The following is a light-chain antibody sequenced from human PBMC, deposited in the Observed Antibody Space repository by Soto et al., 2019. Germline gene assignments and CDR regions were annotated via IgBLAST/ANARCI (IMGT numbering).Light chain of an antibody. CDR2: DVS. Sequence: QSALTQPVSVSGSPGQSITISCTGTSSDVGRYNYVSWHQQHPGKAPKLLIFDVSNRPSGVSDRFSGSKSGNTASLTISGLQAEDEADYYCSSYTTGTTWVFGGGTKVTVL. CDR1: SSDVGRYNY. J-gene: IGLJ3*02. CDR3: SSYTTGTTWV. V-gene: IGLV2-14*01.